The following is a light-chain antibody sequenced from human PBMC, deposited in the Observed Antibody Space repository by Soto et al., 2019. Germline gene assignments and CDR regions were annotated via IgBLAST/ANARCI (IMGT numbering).Light chain of an antibody. Sequence: EIVLTQSPGTLSLSPGERATLSCRASQSVSSSNLAWYQQKPGQAPRLLIYGASSRATGIPDRFSGSGSGTDFTLTISRPEPEDFAVYYCQQYGTSFGPGTKVDIK. CDR2: GAS. V-gene: IGKV3-20*01. CDR1: QSVSSSN. CDR3: QQYGTS. J-gene: IGKJ3*01.